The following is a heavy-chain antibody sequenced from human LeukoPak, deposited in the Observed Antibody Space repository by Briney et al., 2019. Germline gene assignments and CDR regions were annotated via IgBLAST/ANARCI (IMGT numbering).Heavy chain of an antibody. Sequence: GGSLRLSCAASGFPFSNYWMHWVRQAPGKGLVWASRVNSDGSTTNYADSVKGRFTISRDNAENTLYMRMNSLRPEDTAVYYCTRGYYSSSRFDSWGQGTLVTVSS. J-gene: IGHJ4*02. V-gene: IGHV3-74*01. D-gene: IGHD6-13*01. CDR1: GFPFSNYW. CDR2: VNSDGSTT. CDR3: TRGYYSSSRFDS.